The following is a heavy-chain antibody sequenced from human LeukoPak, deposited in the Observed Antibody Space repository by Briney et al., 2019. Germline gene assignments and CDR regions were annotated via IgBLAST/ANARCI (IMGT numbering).Heavy chain of an antibody. Sequence: GGSLRLSCAASGFTFSSYAMHWVRQAPGKGLEYVSAISSNGGSTHYANSVKGRFTISRDNSKNTLYLQMGSLRAEDMAVYYCARERVYQLLTYYYYYGMDVWGQGTTVTVSS. CDR2: ISSNGGST. CDR3: ARERVYQLLTYYYYYGMDV. V-gene: IGHV3-64*01. J-gene: IGHJ6*02. D-gene: IGHD2-2*01. CDR1: GFTFSSYA.